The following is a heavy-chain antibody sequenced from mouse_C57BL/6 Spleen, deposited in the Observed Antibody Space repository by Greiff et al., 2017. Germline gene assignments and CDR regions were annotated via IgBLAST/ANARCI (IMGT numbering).Heavy chain of an antibody. V-gene: IGHV14-4*01. CDR2: IDPENGDT. CDR3: TTSYYGSTFYFDY. Sequence: EVQGVESGAELVRPGASVKLSCTASGFNIKDDYMHWVKQRPEQGLEWIGWIDPENGDTEYASNFQGKATITADTSSNTASLQLSSLTSEDTSVYYCTTSYYGSTFYFDYCGQGTTLTVSS. J-gene: IGHJ2*01. CDR1: GFNIKDDY. D-gene: IGHD1-1*01.